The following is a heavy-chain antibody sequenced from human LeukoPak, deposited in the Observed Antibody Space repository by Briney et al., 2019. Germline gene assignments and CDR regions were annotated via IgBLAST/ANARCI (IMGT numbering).Heavy chain of an antibody. CDR1: GFTFSSYE. CDR3: ARMSPELDY. Sequence: GGSLRLSCAASGFTFSSYEMNWVRQAPGKGLEWISYVSSSGGTIYHADSVKGRFTISRDNAKNSLYLQMNSLRAEDTAVYYCARMSPELDYWGQGTLVTVSS. J-gene: IGHJ4*02. V-gene: IGHV3-48*03. CDR2: VSSSGGTI.